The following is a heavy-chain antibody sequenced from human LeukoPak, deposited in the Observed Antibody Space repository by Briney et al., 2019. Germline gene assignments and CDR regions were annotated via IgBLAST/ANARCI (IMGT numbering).Heavy chain of an antibody. CDR2: INHSGST. CDR1: GGSFSGYY. V-gene: IGHV4-34*01. CDR3: ASHHGTYYDFWSGYLPEKYYYGMDV. Sequence: SETLSLTCAVYGGSFSGYYWSWIRQPPGKGLEWIGEINHSGSTNYNASLKSRVTISVDTSKNQFSLKLSSVTAADTAVYYCASHHGTYYDFWSGYLPEKYYYGMDVWGQGTTVTVSS. D-gene: IGHD3-3*01. J-gene: IGHJ6*02.